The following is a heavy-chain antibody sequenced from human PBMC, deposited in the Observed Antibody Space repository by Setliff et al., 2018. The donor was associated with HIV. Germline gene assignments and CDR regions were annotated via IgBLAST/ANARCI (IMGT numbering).Heavy chain of an antibody. Sequence: GGSLRLSCAASGFTFRNYKFNWVRQAPGRGLEWVSSISIGSGGAIDYADSVQGRFTISRDNSKNSLYLQMNSLRVEDTAVYYCARGRGSSWIDAFDIWGQGTMVTVSS. V-gene: IGHV3-21*04. J-gene: IGHJ3*02. CDR2: ISIGSGGAI. CDR1: GFTFRNYK. D-gene: IGHD6-13*01. CDR3: ARGRGSSWIDAFDI.